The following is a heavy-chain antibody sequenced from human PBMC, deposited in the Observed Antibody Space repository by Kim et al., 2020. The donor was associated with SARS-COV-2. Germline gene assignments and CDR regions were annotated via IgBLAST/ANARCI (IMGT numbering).Heavy chain of an antibody. CDR2: ISSSSSYT. V-gene: IGHV3-11*05. CDR3: ARVGYDYVWGSDREYYY. D-gene: IGHD3-16*02. CDR1: GFTLSDYY. Sequence: GWSLRLSCAASGFTLSDYYMSWIRQAPGKGREWVSYISSSSSYTNYADSVKGRFTISSDHAKNSLYLQMNSLRAADTAVYYCARVGYDYVWGSDREYYY. J-gene: IGHJ6*01.